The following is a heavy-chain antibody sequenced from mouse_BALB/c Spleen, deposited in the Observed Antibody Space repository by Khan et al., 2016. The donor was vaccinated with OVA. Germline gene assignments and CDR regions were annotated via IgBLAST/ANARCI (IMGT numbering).Heavy chain of an antibody. D-gene: IGHD4-1*01. V-gene: IGHV3-2*02. CDR3: AMGRTY. J-gene: IGHJ3*01. Sequence: EVQLQESGPGLVKPSQSLSLTYTVTGYSITSDYAWNWIRQFPGNKLEWMGYISYSGRTSYNPSLKSRISVTRDTSKNQFFLQLNSVTPEDTATYYCAMGRTYWGQGTLVTVSA. CDR2: ISYSGRT. CDR1: GYSITSDYA.